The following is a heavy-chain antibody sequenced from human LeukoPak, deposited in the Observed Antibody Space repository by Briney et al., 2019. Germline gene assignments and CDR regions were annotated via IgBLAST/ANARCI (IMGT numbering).Heavy chain of an antibody. Sequence: GGSLRLSCAASGFTFSSYSMNWVRQAPGKGLEWVSYISSSSSTIYYADPVKGRFTISRDNAKNSLYLQMNSLRAEDTAVYYCAREGNFLVLYGPDYWGQGTLVTVSS. D-gene: IGHD3-3*01. CDR1: GFTFSSYS. CDR2: ISSSSSTI. CDR3: AREGNFLVLYGPDY. V-gene: IGHV3-48*04. J-gene: IGHJ4*02.